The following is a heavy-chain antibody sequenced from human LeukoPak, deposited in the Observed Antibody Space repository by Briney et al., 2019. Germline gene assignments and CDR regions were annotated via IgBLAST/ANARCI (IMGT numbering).Heavy chain of an antibody. J-gene: IGHJ5*02. D-gene: IGHD2-21*02. V-gene: IGHV4-30-4*01. CDR1: GGSISSGDYY. CDR2: IHYSGRT. Sequence: SETLSLTCIVSGGSISSGDYYWTWIRQPPGKALEWIGYIHYSGRTDYNPSLKSRVTMSADTSKKQFSLKLSSVTAADTAVYYCARDCGDCTTVSPAHWFDPWGQGILVTVSS. CDR3: ARDCGDCTTVSPAHWFDP.